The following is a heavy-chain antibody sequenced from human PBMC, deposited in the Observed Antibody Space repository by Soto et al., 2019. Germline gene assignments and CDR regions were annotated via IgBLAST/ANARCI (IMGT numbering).Heavy chain of an antibody. CDR3: AKVTPGNNTSPSPGLDF. CDR1: GFSFDTYG. Sequence: SLRLSCVASGFSFDTYGIHWVRQAPGKWLQWVALISYEVSNTYYADSVRGRFTISRDNSNNPLYLQMNTLIPDEPGPSYCAKVTPGNNTSPSPGLDFWGKGTSVTVSS. D-gene: IGHD1-1*01. CDR2: ISYEVSNT. V-gene: IGHV3-30-3*01. J-gene: IGHJ6*04.